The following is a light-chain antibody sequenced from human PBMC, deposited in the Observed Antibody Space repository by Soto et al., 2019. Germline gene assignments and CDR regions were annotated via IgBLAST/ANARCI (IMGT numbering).Light chain of an antibody. Sequence: DIQMTQSPSTLSASVGDRVSITCRASHSIGTWLAWHQQKPGKAPKSLINKASNLETVVPSRFNGSVAGTEFTRTISSLQPDYFATYFCQQDNTYPDTFGQGTKLEIK. CDR1: HSIGTW. V-gene: IGKV1-5*03. CDR3: QQDNTYPDT. CDR2: KAS. J-gene: IGKJ2*01.